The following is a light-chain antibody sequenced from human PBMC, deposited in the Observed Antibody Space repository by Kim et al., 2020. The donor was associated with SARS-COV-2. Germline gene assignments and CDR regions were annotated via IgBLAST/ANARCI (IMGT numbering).Light chain of an antibody. CDR1: KLGDKY. CDR3: QAWDSSTAV. J-gene: IGLJ2*01. Sequence: VAPGQTASITCYGDKLGDKYACWYQQKPGQSPVLVIYQDSKRPSGIPERFSGSNSGNTATLTISGTQAMDEADYYCQAWDSSTAVFGGGTQLTVL. CDR2: QDS. V-gene: IGLV3-1*01.